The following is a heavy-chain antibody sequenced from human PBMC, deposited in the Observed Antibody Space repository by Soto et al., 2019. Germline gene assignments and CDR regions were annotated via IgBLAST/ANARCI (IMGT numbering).Heavy chain of an antibody. CDR1: GFTFSSHC. J-gene: IGHJ6*02. CDR3: ARDLLTTVVTWPYSYYGVDV. V-gene: IGHV3-33*01. Sequence: PGGSLRLSDSASGFTFSSHCMHWVRQAPDKGLEWVAVIWYDGSNKYYADSVKGRFTISRDNSKNTLYLQMNSLRAEDTAVYYCARDLLTTVVTWPYSYYGVDVWGQGTTVTVSS. D-gene: IGHD4-17*01. CDR2: IWYDGSNK.